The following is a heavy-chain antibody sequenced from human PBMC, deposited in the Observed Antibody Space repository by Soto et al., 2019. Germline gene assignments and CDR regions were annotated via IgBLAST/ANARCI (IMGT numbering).Heavy chain of an antibody. CDR1: GFTFSSYR. D-gene: IGHD3-22*01. CDR3: ARGYYYDSSGLDY. Sequence: EVQLVESGGGLVQPGGSLRLSCAASGFTFSSYRMHWVRQAPGKGLVWVSRIKSDGSNTGYADSVKGRFTISRDNAKNTLYLQMNSLRAEDTAVYYCARGYYYDSSGLDYWGQGTLVTVSS. J-gene: IGHJ4*02. CDR2: IKSDGSNT. V-gene: IGHV3-74*01.